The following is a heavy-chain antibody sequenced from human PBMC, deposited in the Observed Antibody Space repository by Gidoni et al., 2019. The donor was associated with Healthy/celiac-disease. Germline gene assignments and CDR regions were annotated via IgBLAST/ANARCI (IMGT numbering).Heavy chain of an antibody. D-gene: IGHD3-10*01. CDR3: ARSAGITMVRGVITPYYYYYGMDV. Sequence: QVQLVQSGAEVKKPGSSVQVSCQASGGTFSSYAFRLVRQAPGQGLEWMGRIIPSLGIANDAQKFKGRVTITADKSTSTADMELSSLRSEDTAVYYCARSAGITMVRGVITPYYYYYGMDVWGQGTTVTVSS. J-gene: IGHJ6*02. CDR2: IIPSLGIA. CDR1: GGTFSSYA. V-gene: IGHV1-69*09.